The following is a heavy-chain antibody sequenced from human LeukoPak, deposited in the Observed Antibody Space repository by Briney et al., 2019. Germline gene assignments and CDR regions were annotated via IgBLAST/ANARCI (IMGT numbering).Heavy chain of an antibody. V-gene: IGHV1-2*02. J-gene: IGHJ4*02. CDR3: ARSFYVILTGYYSVAGY. CDR2: INPNSGGT. CDR1: GYTFTVYY. D-gene: IGHD3-9*01. Sequence: GASVKVSCKASGYTFTVYYIHWVRQAPGQGLEWMGWINPNSGGTIYAQKFQGRVTMTRDTSIITAYMELSRLRSDYTGAYYWARSFYVILTGYYSVAGYWGQGTLVTVSS.